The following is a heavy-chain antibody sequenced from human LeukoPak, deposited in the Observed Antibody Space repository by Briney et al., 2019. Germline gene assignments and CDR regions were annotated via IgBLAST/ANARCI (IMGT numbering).Heavy chain of an antibody. CDR1: GFAFSCYG. CDR2: ISSSSSYI. V-gene: IGHV3-21*01. J-gene: IGHJ4*02. D-gene: IGHD1-26*01. Sequence: GGSLRLSCAASGFAFSCYGMNWVRQAPGKGLEWVSSISSSSSYIYYADSVKGRFTISRDNAKNSLYLQMNSLRAEDTAVYYCARDQWELPGVFDYWGQGTLVTVSS. CDR3: ARDQWELPGVFDY.